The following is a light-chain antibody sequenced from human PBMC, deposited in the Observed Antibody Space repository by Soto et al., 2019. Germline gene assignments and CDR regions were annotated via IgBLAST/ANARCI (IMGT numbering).Light chain of an antibody. V-gene: IGKV3-20*01. J-gene: IGKJ3*01. CDR1: QSFSSSY. CDR3: QHCGSALFT. Sequence: EIVLTQSPGTLSLSPGERATLSCRASQSFSSSYLAWYQQKPGQAPRLLIYGASSRATGIPDRFSGSGSGTDFPLTISSLEPEDFAVYYCQHCGSALFTFGPGTKVDVK. CDR2: GAS.